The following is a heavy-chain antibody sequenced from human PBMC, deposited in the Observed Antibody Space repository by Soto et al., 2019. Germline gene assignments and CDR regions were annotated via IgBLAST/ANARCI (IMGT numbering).Heavy chain of an antibody. CDR1: GYSFTSYW. D-gene: IGHD2-2*02. Sequence: GESLKISCKGSGYSFTSYWISWVRQMPGKGLEWMGRIDPSDSYTNYSPSFQGHVTISADKSIGTAYLQWSSLKASDTAMYYCARNIVVVPAAIRNYYYGMDVWGQGTTVTVSS. CDR2: IDPSDSYT. J-gene: IGHJ6*02. V-gene: IGHV5-10-1*01. CDR3: ARNIVVVPAAIRNYYYGMDV.